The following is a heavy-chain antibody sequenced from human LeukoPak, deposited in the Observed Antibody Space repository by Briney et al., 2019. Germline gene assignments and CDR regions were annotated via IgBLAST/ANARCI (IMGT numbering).Heavy chain of an antibody. Sequence: GGSLRLSCEASGFTFSGFWMSWVRQAPGQGLEWVANIKQDGSEKFYVDSVKGRFTISRDNAKNSLYLQMNSLRAEDTAVYYCAKDQHYYDSRAYYNYFDSWGPGILVTVSS. CDR3: AKDQHYYDSRAYYNYFDS. D-gene: IGHD3-22*01. CDR2: IKQDGSEK. CDR1: GFTFSGFW. J-gene: IGHJ4*02. V-gene: IGHV3-7*01.